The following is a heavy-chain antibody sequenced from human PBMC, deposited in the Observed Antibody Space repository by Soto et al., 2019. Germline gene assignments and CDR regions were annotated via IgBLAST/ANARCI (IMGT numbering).Heavy chain of an antibody. CDR1: GFTVSSNY. CDR2: IYSGGST. Sequence: GGSLRLSCAASGFTVSSNYMSWVRQAPGKGLECVSVIYSGGSTYYADSVKGRFTISRDNSKNTLYLQMNSLRAEDTAVYYCACLAWFGDPVPTFDCPGQGTVVTVSS. CDR3: ACLAWFGDPVPTFDC. J-gene: IGHJ4*02. D-gene: IGHD3-10*01. V-gene: IGHV3-66*01.